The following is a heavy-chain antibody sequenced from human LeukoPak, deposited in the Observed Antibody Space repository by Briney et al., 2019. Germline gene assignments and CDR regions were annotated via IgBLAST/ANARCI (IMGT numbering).Heavy chain of an antibody. CDR1: GGSISSYY. Sequence: TSETLSLTCTVSGGSISSYYWSWIRQPPGKGLEWIGYIYYSGSTNYNPSLKSRVTISVDTSKNQFSLKLSSVTAADTAVYYCARGYYYDSSGYYYPSLYYYYGMDVWGQGTTVTVSS. CDR3: ARGYYYDSSGYYYPSLYYYYGMDV. CDR2: IYYSGST. J-gene: IGHJ6*02. V-gene: IGHV4-59*01. D-gene: IGHD3-22*01.